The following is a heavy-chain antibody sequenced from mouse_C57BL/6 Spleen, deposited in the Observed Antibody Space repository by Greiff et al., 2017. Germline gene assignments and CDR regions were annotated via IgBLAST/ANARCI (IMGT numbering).Heavy chain of an antibody. CDR2: IYPGSGST. V-gene: IGHV1-55*01. J-gene: IGHJ4*01. Sequence: VQLQQPGAELVKPGASVKMSCKASGYTFTSYWITWVKQRPGQSLEWIGDIYPGSGSTNYNEKFKSKATLTVDTSSSTAYMQLSSLTSEDSAVYYCAREWTGYAMDYWGQGTSVTVSS. CDR1: GYTFTSYW. CDR3: AREWTGYAMDY.